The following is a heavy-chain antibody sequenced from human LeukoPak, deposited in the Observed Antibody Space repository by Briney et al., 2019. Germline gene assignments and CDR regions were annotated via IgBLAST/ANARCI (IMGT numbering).Heavy chain of an antibody. J-gene: IGHJ4*02. CDR2: LYTGGNT. Sequence: GGSLRLSCEVSGFTFSDHYMSWIRQAPGKGLEWVSVLYTGGNTYYADSVKGRFTISRDNSKNTLYLQMNSLRAEDTAVYYCARVGSGDIYGYGDYWGQGTLVTVSS. CDR3: ARVGSGDIYGYGDY. D-gene: IGHD5-18*01. V-gene: IGHV3-66*01. CDR1: GFTFSDHY.